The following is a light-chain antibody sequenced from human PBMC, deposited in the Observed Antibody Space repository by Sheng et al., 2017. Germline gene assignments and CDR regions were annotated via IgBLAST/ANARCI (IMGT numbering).Light chain of an antibody. CDR1: SSNIGSNN. V-gene: IGLV1-44*01. J-gene: IGLJ3*02. Sequence: QSVLTQPPSASGTPGQRVTISCSGSSSNIGSNNVNWYQQLPGTAPKLLIYSSYQRPSGVPDRFSGSKSGTSASLAISGLQSEDEADYYCATWDDSLNDPVFGGGTKLTVL. CDR2: SSY. CDR3: ATWDDSLNDPV.